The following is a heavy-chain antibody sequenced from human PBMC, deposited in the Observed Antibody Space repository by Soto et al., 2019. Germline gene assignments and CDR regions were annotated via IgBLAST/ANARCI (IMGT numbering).Heavy chain of an antibody. V-gene: IGHV3-23*01. J-gene: IGHJ4*02. Sequence: SLRLSCAASGFTFSSYAMSWVRQAPGKGLEWVSAISGSGGSTYYADSVKGRFTISRDNSKNTLYLQMNSLRAEDTAVYYCAKVYGDYEYYFDYWGQGTLVTVSS. D-gene: IGHD4-17*01. CDR3: AKVYGDYEYYFDY. CDR2: ISGSGGST. CDR1: GFTFSSYA.